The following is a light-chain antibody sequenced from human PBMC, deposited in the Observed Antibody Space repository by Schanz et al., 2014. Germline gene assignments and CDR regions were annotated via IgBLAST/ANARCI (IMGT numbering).Light chain of an antibody. CDR2: EVS. V-gene: IGLV2-8*01. J-gene: IGLJ1*01. CDR3: SSFAGSTLYV. Sequence: ALTQPPSASGSPGQSVTISCTGTSSDVGGYKFVSWYQQHPGKTPKLMIYEVSKRPSGVPDRFSGSKSGNTASLTVSGLQAEDEADYYCSSFAGSTLYVFGTGTKLTVL. CDR1: SSDVGGYKF.